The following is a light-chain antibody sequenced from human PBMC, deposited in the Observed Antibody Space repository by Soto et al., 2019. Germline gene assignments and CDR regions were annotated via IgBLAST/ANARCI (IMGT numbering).Light chain of an antibody. Sequence: DIQMTQSPSTLSASVGDRVSITCRASQSISNWLAWYQQKPGKAPKLLIYDASSLESGVPSRFSGSGSGTEFTLTISSLQSDDFATYYCQQYNSYSRTCGPGTKVDI. V-gene: IGKV1-5*01. CDR2: DAS. CDR3: QQYNSYSRT. CDR1: QSISNW. J-gene: IGKJ3*01.